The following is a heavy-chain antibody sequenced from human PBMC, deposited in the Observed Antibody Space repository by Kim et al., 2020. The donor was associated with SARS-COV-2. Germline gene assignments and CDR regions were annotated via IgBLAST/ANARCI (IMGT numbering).Heavy chain of an antibody. D-gene: IGHD2-2*02. CDR3: AREGYCSSTSCYTGAFDI. V-gene: IGHV3-53*04. CDR2: IYSGGST. J-gene: IGHJ3*02. Sequence: GGSLRLSCAASGFTVSSNYMSWVRQAPGKGLEWVSVIYSGGSTYYADSVKGRFTISRHNSKNTLYLQMNSLRAEDTAVYYCAREGYCSSTSCYTGAFDIWGQGTMVTVSS. CDR1: GFTVSSNY.